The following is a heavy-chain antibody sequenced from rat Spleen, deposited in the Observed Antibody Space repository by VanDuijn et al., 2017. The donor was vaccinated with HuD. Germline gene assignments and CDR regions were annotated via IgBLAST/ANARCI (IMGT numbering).Heavy chain of an antibody. CDR2: IWGDGST. J-gene: IGHJ3*01. D-gene: IGHD1-12*02. CDR3: TRDHSYWGSYYPGGFAY. Sequence: QVQLKESGPGLVQPSQTLSLTCTVSGFSLTSYHVSWVRQPPGKGLEWMGVIWGDGSTAYNSALKSRLSISRDTSKSQVFLKMNSLQTEDTATYFCTRDHSYWGSYYPGGFAYWGQGTLVTVSS. CDR1: GFSLTSYH. V-gene: IGHV2-47*01.